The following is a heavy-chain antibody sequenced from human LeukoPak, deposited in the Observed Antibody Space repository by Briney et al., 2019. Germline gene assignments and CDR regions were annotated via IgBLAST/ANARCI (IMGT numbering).Heavy chain of an antibody. Sequence: GGSLRLSCAASGFTFSSYGMHWVRQAPGKGLEWVAVISYDGSNKYYADSVKGRFTISRDNSKNTLYLQMNSLRAEDTAVYYCASRTTLGYWGQGTLVTVSS. CDR1: GFTFSSYG. CDR2: ISYDGSNK. CDR3: ASRTTLGY. V-gene: IGHV3-30*03. J-gene: IGHJ4*02. D-gene: IGHD1-1*01.